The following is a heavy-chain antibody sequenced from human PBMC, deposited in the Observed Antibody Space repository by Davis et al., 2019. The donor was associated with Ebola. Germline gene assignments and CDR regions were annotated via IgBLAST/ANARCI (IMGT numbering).Heavy chain of an antibody. V-gene: IGHV3-74*01. CDR3: ARAGYIWSGHDY. CDR1: GFTFSSYA. D-gene: IGHD3-3*01. J-gene: IGHJ4*02. Sequence: GESLKISCAASGFTFSSYAMHWVRQAPGKGLVWVSRINTDGSSTSYADSVKGRFTISRDNAKNTLYLQMHSLRAEDTAVYYCARAGYIWSGHDYWGQGTLVTVSS. CDR2: INTDGSST.